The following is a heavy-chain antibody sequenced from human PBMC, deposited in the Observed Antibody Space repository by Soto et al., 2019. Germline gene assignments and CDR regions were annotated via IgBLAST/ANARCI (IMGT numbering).Heavy chain of an antibody. Sequence: QVQLVESGGGWVKPGESLRLSCIGSGFFLSNNWMTWIRQAPGKGLEWVSYISASGDYTIYADSLKGRFTISRDNARNSLWLQINSQTAEDTAVYYCARSSGWRQVGVYNYGLDVWGQGTTVIVSS. CDR2: ISASGDYT. CDR1: GFFLSNNW. D-gene: IGHD2-8*01. V-gene: IGHV3-11*06. CDR3: ARSSGWRQVGVYNYGLDV. J-gene: IGHJ6*02.